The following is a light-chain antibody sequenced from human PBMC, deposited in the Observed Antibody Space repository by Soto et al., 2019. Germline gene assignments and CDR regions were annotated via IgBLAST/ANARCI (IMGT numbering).Light chain of an antibody. CDR3: QQADTFPIT. CDR1: QGISRS. CDR2: AAS. V-gene: IGKV1D-12*01. Sequence: DIQMTQSPSSLSASVGDRVTITCQASQGISRSLAWYQQKKGKAPKILIYAASSLQSGVPSRFRGSGFGTDFTLTISRLQPEDSEIYYCQQADTFPITFGQGTRLEIK. J-gene: IGKJ5*01.